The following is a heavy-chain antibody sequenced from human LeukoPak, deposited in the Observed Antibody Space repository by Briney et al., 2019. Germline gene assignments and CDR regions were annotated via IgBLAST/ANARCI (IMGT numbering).Heavy chain of an antibody. Sequence: PGGSLRLSCAASGFTFSSYSMNWVRQAPGKGLEWVSSISSSSSYIYYADSVKGRFTISRDNAKNSLYLQMNSLRAEDTAVYYCARGITARPPYYFDYWGQGTLVTVSS. D-gene: IGHD3-10*01. J-gene: IGHJ4*02. CDR1: GFTFSSYS. CDR3: ARGITARPPYYFDY. CDR2: ISSSSSYI. V-gene: IGHV3-21*01.